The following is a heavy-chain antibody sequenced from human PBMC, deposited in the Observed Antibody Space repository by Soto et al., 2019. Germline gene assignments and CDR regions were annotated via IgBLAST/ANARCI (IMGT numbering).Heavy chain of an antibody. V-gene: IGHV4-34*01. CDR1: GGSFSGYY. J-gene: IGHJ6*02. Sequence: SETLSLTCSVYGGSFSGYYWSWIRQPPGKGLEWIGEINHSGSTNYNPSLKSRVTISVDTSKNQFSLKLSSVTAADTAVYYCARFRYYYGLVVWGPGTTVTVSS. CDR3: ARFRYYYGLVV. CDR2: INHSGST.